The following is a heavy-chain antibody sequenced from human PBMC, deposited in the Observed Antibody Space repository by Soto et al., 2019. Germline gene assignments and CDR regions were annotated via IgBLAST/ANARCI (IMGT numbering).Heavy chain of an antibody. CDR1: GYTFTGYY. J-gene: IGHJ3*02. D-gene: IGHD3-22*01. Sequence: ASVKVSCKASGYTFTGYYMHWVRQAPGQGLEWMGWINPNSGGTNYAQKFQGWVTMTRDTSISTAYMELSRLRSDDTAVYYCARDLSYYYDSSGYYPSAFDIWGQGTMVTVSS. CDR2: INPNSGGT. V-gene: IGHV1-2*04. CDR3: ARDLSYYYDSSGYYPSAFDI.